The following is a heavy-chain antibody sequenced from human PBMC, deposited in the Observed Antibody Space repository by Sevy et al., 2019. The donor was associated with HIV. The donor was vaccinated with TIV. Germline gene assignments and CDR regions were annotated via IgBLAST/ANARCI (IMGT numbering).Heavy chain of an antibody. CDR2: IYYNGHI. V-gene: IGHV4-59*08. CDR1: GGSITSLY. CDR3: AGENAWGRGYS. J-gene: IGHJ4*02. Sequence: SETLSLTCTVSGGSITSLYWNWIRQPPGKGLEWIANIYYNGHINYNPSLKSRVTLSLDTSKNQFCLRLSSVPAADTAMYYCAGENAWGRGYSWVQGTLVTVSS. D-gene: IGHD1-26*01.